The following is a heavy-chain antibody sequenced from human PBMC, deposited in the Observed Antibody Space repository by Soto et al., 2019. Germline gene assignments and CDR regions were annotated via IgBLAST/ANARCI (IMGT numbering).Heavy chain of an antibody. CDR1: GLTISGKKY. J-gene: IGHJ3*02. Sequence: GGSLRLSCAAFGLTISGKKYVAWVRQAPGKGLEWVSALYDVDGSFYADSVKGRFTISRDNSKNTLYLQMNSLRAEDTAVYYCARDTGIAARPAAFDIWGQGTMVTVSS. CDR3: ARDTGIAARPAAFDI. D-gene: IGHD6-6*01. CDR2: LYDVDGS. V-gene: IGHV3-66*02.